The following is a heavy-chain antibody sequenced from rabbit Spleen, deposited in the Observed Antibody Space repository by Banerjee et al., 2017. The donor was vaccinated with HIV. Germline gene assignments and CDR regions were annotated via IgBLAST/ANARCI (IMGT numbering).Heavy chain of an antibody. D-gene: IGHD1-1*01. V-gene: IGHV1S47*01. CDR3: VRGASSSGYYSL. J-gene: IGHJ4*01. Sequence: QEQLVESGGGLVQPGGSLALTCKASGFSFSDRDVMCWVRQAPGKGLEWIGYIDPLFGTTCSANWVNGRFPISSHNAQNTLYLQLNSLTAADTATYFCVRGASSSGYYSLWGPGTLVTVS. CDR1: GFSFSDRDV. CDR2: IDPLFGTT.